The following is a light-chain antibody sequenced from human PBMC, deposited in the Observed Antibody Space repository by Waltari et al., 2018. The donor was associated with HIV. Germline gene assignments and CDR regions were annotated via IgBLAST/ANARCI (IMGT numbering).Light chain of an antibody. CDR2: EVS. CDR3: CSYAGSSTWV. Sequence: LTQPASVSGSPGQSITISCTGTSSDVGSYNLVSWYQQHPGKAPKLMIYEVSKRPSGVSNRFSGSKSGNTASLTISGLQAEDEADYYCCSYAGSSTWVFGGGTKLTVL. V-gene: IGLV2-23*02. CDR1: SSDVGSYNL. J-gene: IGLJ3*02.